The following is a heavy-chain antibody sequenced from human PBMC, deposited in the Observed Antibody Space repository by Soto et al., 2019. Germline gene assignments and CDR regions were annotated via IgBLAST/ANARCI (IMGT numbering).Heavy chain of an antibody. CDR2: IIPILGIA. J-gene: IGHJ4*02. V-gene: IGHV1-69*02. D-gene: IGHD6-13*01. CDR1: GGTFSSYT. Sequence: QVQLVQSGAEVKKPGSSVKVSCKASGGTFSSYTISWVRQAPGQGLEWMGRIIPILGIANYAQKFQGRVTITADKSTSTAYMELSSLRSEDTAVYYCATARGIEFQQLVMGVRGYYFDYWGQGTLVTVSS. CDR3: ATARGIEFQQLVMGVRGYYFDY.